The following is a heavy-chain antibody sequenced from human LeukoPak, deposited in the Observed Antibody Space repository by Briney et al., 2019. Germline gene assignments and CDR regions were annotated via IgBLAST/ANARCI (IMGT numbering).Heavy chain of an antibody. CDR2: IYYSGST. D-gene: IGHD3-10*01. Sequence: SETLSLTCTVSGGSISSYYWSWIRQPPGKGLEWIGYIYYSGSTNYNPSLKSRVTISVDTSKNQFSLKLSSVTAADTAVYYCARGQSSNYYGSGSYLGYYYYMGVWGKGTTVTVSS. J-gene: IGHJ6*03. CDR1: GGSISSYY. V-gene: IGHV4-59*01. CDR3: ARGQSSNYYGSGSYLGYYYYMGV.